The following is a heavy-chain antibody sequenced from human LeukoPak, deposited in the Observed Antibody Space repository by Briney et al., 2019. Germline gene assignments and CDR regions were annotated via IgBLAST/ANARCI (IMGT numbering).Heavy chain of an antibody. J-gene: IGHJ6*02. V-gene: IGHV3-74*01. CDR2: INSDGSST. CDR1: GFTFSSYR. Sequence: GGSLRLSCAASGFTFSSYRMHWVRQAPGKGLVWVSRINSDGSSTNYADSVKSRFTISRDNAKNTLYLQMNSLRAEDTAVYYCAREAAGRDYYYGMDVWGQGTLVTVSS. CDR3: AREAAGRDYYYGMDV. D-gene: IGHD6-13*01.